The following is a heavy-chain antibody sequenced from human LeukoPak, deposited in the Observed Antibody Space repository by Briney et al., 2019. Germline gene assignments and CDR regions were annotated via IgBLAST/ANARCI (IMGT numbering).Heavy chain of an antibody. J-gene: IGHJ5*02. CDR3: ARQRGASGTDNWFDP. Sequence: GESLKISCQTSGYFFTTYWIGWVRQLPGTGLGWVGAIFPDDSDTIYSPSFQGQVTISADKSVSTAYLQWRSLKASDPAIYYCARQRGASGTDNWFDPWRQGTLVTVSS. CDR2: IFPDDSDT. D-gene: IGHD3-10*01. V-gene: IGHV5-51*01. CDR1: GYFFTTYW.